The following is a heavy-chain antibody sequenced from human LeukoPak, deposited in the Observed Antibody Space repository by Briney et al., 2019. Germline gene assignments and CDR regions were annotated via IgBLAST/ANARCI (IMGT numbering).Heavy chain of an antibody. CDR3: ATRGGRAEDYFDY. Sequence: ASVKVFCKASGYTFTGYYMHWVRQAPGQGFEWMGWINPNSGGTNYAQKFQGRVTMTRDTSISTAYMELSRLRSDDTAVYYCATRGGRAEDYFDYWGQGTLVTVSS. CDR1: GYTFTGYY. CDR2: INPNSGGT. D-gene: IGHD3-10*01. V-gene: IGHV1-2*02. J-gene: IGHJ4*02.